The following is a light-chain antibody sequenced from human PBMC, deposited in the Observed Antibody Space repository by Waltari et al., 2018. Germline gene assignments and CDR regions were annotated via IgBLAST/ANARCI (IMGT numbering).Light chain of an antibody. Sequence: QLVLTQSPSASASLGASVRLTCTLSRCHSSNVIAWNQQQPEKGTRYFMRVNSDGSHSKGDEIPDRFSGSSSGAERYLTISSLQSEDEADYYCQTGGHGTWVFGGGTKLTVL. V-gene: IGLV4-69*01. CDR3: QTGGHGTWV. CDR1: RCHSSNV. CDR2: VNSDGSH. J-gene: IGLJ3*02.